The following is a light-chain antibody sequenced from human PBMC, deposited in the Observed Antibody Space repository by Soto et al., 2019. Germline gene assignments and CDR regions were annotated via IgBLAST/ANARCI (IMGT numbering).Light chain of an antibody. Sequence: DIVMTQSPDSLAVSLGERATINCKSSQSILSSSKNKNYLAWYQQKPGQPPKLLIYWASTRESGVPDRFSGSGSGTDFTLTISSLQPEDIATYYCQQYDNLPLTFGPGTKVDIK. V-gene: IGKV4-1*01. CDR1: QSILSSSKNKNY. CDR2: WAS. J-gene: IGKJ3*01. CDR3: QQYDNLPLT.